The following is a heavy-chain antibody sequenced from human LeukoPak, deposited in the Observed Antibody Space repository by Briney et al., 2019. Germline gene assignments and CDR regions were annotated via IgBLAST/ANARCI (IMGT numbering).Heavy chain of an antibody. CDR3: ARVDYYDSSGYPIDY. J-gene: IGHJ4*02. CDR2: ISSSGSTI. D-gene: IGHD3-22*01. CDR1: GFTFSSYE. Sequence: AGGSLRLSCAASGFTFSSYEMNWVRQAPGKGLEWVSYISSSGSTIYYADSVKGRFTISRDSAKNSLYLQMNSLRAEDTAVYYCARVDYYDSSGYPIDYWGQGTLVTVSS. V-gene: IGHV3-48*03.